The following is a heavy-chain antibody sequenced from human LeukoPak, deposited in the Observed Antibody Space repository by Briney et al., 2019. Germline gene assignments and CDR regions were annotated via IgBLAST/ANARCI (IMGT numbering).Heavy chain of an antibody. J-gene: IGHJ5*02. CDR2: FDPEDGET. V-gene: IGHV1-24*01. Sequence: ASVKVSCKVSGYTLTELSMHWVRQAPGKGLEWMGGFDPEDGETIYAQKFQSRVTMTEDTSTDTAYMELSSLRSEDTAVYYCATGYLGYYYDSSGLTWGQGTLVTVSS. CDR1: GYTLTELS. CDR3: ATGYLGYYYDSSGLT. D-gene: IGHD3-22*01.